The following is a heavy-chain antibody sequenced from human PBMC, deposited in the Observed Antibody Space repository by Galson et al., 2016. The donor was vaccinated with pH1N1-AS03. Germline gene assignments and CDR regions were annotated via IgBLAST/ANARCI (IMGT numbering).Heavy chain of an antibody. D-gene: IGHD3-3*01. Sequence: SVKVSCKASGGTFSSYAISWVRQAPGQGLEWMGGIIAMFGTANYAQKVQGRVTITADKSPSTANMELSSLRSEDTAVYYCARDADYDFWSGHDAFDIWGQGTLVTVSS. CDR2: IIAMFGTA. J-gene: IGHJ3*02. CDR3: ARDADYDFWSGHDAFDI. V-gene: IGHV1-69*06. CDR1: GGTFSSYA.